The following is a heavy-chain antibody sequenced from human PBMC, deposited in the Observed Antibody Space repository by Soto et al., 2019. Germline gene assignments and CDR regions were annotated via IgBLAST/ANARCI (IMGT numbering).Heavy chain of an antibody. Sequence: DSVKGRFTISRDNAKNSLYLQMNSLRAEDTAIYYCAREKTRQLPLDYWGQGALVTVSS. CDR3: AREKTRQLPLDY. D-gene: IGHD2-2*01. J-gene: IGHJ4*02. V-gene: IGHV3-7*01.